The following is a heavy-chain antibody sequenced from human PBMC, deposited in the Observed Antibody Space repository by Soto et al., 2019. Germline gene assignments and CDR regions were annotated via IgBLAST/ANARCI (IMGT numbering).Heavy chain of an antibody. CDR1: GGALSSGEYY. D-gene: IGHD3-3*01. Sequence: TQSLTCTGSGGALSSGEYYWSWMRKPPGKGLEWIGYIYYSGSTYYNPSLKSRVTISVDTSKNQFSLKLSSVTAADTAVYYCARGRSLGAIFGPWGQGTLVTFSS. J-gene: IGHJ5*02. CDR3: ARGRSLGAIFGP. CDR2: IYYSGST. V-gene: IGHV4-30-4*01.